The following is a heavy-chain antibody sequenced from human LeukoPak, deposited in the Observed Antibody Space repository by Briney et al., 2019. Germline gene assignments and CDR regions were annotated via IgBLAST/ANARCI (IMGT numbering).Heavy chain of an antibody. D-gene: IGHD1-14*01. Sequence: SETLSLTCTVSPDSTTSNFWSWVRQPPGKGLEWIGEIHGSGSTNYNPSLQSRVTISIDRYKNQIALELSSVTAADTAVYYCAREIVGGFNPGAYWGQGTLVAVSS. CDR3: AREIVGGFNPGAY. V-gene: IGHV4-4*02. CDR1: PDSTTSNF. J-gene: IGHJ4*02. CDR2: IHGSGST.